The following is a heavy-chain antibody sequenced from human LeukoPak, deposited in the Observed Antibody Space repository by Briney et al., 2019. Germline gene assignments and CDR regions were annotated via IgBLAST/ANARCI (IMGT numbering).Heavy chain of an antibody. J-gene: IGHJ6*02. CDR1: GFTFSSYA. CDR2: ISGSGGST. CDR3: AKFVGRPYYYSMDV. Sequence: GGSLRLSCAASGFTFSSYAMSWVRQAPGKGLEWVSAISGSGGSTYYADSVKGRFTISRDNSKNTLYLQMNSLRAEDTAVYYCAKFVGRPYYYSMDVWGQGTTVTVSS. D-gene: IGHD2-15*01. V-gene: IGHV3-23*01.